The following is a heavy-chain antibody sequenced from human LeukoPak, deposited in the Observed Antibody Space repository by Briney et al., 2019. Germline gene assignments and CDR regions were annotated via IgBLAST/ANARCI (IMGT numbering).Heavy chain of an antibody. CDR1: GYTFTGYY. J-gene: IGHJ4*02. CDR2: FDPEDGET. V-gene: IGHV1-24*01. Sequence: GASVKVSCKASGYTFTGYYMHWVRQAPGKGLEWMGGFDPEDGETIYAQKFQGGVTMTEDTSTDTAYMELSSLRSEDTAVYYCATRAKDYYDSPYYFDYWGQGTLVTVSS. CDR3: ATRAKDYYDSPYYFDY. D-gene: IGHD3-22*01.